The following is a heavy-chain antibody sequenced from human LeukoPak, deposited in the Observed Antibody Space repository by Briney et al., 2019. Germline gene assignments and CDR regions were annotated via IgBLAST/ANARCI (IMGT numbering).Heavy chain of an antibody. J-gene: IGHJ4*02. Sequence: PGGSLRLSCAASGLIVSVKFMNWVRQAPGKGLEWVSVIYSDGRIYYADFVKGRFTISRDNSRNTLYLQMNSLRGEDTAVYYCARSVFGDYGGFDYWGQGTLVTVSS. CDR1: GLIVSVKF. D-gene: IGHD4-17*01. CDR3: ARSVFGDYGGFDY. CDR2: IYSDGRI. V-gene: IGHV3-66*01.